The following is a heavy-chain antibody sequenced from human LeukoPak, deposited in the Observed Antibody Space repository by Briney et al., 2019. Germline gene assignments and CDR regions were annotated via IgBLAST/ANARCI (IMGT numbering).Heavy chain of an antibody. V-gene: IGHV3-30*03. D-gene: IGHD3-3*01. CDR1: GFTFSSYG. CDR3: ARDQTYYDFWSGYYNPNYYYGMDV. Sequence: PGGSLRLSCAASGFTFSSYGMHWVRQAPGKGLEWVAVISYDGSNKYYADSVKGRFTISRDNSKNTLYLQMNSLRAEDTAVYYCARDQTYYDFWSGYYNPNYYYGMDVWGQGTTVTVSS. CDR2: ISYDGSNK. J-gene: IGHJ6*02.